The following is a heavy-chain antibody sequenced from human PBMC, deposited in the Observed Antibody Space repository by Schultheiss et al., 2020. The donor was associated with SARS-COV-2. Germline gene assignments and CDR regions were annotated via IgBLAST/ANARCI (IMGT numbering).Heavy chain of an antibody. D-gene: IGHD2-15*01. CDR1: GFTFSSYG. CDR3: ARVRGGGDFDY. Sequence: GESLKISCAASGFTFSSYGIHWVRQAPGKGLEWVTFISYDGSNKKYADSVKGRFTISRDNAQNSLYLQMNSLRDEDTAVYYCARVRGGGDFDYWGQGTLVTVSS. J-gene: IGHJ4*02. V-gene: IGHV3-30*03. CDR2: ISYDGSNK.